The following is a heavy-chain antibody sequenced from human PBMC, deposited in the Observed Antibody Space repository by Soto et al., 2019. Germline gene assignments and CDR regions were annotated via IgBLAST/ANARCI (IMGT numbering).Heavy chain of an antibody. J-gene: IGHJ4*02. CDR1: GYTFTSYG. CDR3: ARDEAAAGIEGDY. V-gene: IGHV1-18*01. CDR2: ISAYNGNT. Sequence: QVPLVQSGAEVKKPGASVKVSCKASGYTFTSYGLSWVRQAPGKGLEWMRWISAYNGNTNYAQKLQGRVTITTATSTSTAYMELRSLSSDDTAVYYCARDEAAAGIEGDYCCQGTLVTVSS. D-gene: IGHD6-13*01.